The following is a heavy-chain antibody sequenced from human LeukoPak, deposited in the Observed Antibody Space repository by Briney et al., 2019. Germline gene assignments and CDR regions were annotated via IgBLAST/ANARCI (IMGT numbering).Heavy chain of an antibody. D-gene: IGHD4-17*01. Sequence: GGSLRLSCAASGFTFDDYGMSWVRQAPGKGLEWVSGINWNGGSTGYADSVKGRFTISRGNAKNSLYLQMNSLRAEDTALYYCARDSDYGDYVKAFDIWGQGTMVTVSS. CDR3: ARDSDYGDYVKAFDI. CDR2: INWNGGST. J-gene: IGHJ3*02. V-gene: IGHV3-20*04. CDR1: GFTFDDYG.